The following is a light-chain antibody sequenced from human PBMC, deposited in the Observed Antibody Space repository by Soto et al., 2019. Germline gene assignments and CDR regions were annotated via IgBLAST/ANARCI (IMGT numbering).Light chain of an antibody. CDR3: TSYTTKSTWV. J-gene: IGLJ3*02. Sequence: QSVLTQPASVSGSLGQSITISCTGASSDVGAYNYVSWYQQQPGKAPKLMISEVSNRPSGVSNRFSGSKSGNTASLIISGLQAEDEADYYCTSYTTKSTWVFGGGTKVTVL. CDR2: EVS. V-gene: IGLV2-14*01. CDR1: SSDVGAYNY.